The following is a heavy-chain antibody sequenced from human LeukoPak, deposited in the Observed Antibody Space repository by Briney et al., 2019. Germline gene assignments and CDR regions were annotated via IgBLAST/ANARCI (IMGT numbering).Heavy chain of an antibody. J-gene: IGHJ5*02. CDR3: ARHQAAAARNWFDP. CDR2: IYYSGST. CDR1: GGSISSYY. D-gene: IGHD6-13*01. V-gene: IGHV4-59*08. Sequence: SETLSLTCTVSGGSISSYYWSWIRQPPGKGLEWIGYIYYSGSTNYNPSLKSRVTIPVDTSKNQFSLKLSSVTAADTAVYYCARHQAAAARNWFDPWGQGTLVTVSS.